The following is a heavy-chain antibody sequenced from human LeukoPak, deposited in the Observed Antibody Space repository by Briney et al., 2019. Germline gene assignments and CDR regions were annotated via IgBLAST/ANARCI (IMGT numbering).Heavy chain of an antibody. CDR3: AKDPDSGWYGDY. CDR1: GFTFSSYA. CDR2: ISGSGGST. J-gene: IGHJ4*02. D-gene: IGHD6-19*01. V-gene: IGHV3-23*01. Sequence: PGGSLRLSCAASGFTFSSYAMSWVRQAPGKGLEWVSTISGSGGSTYYADSVKGRFTISRDNSKNTLYLQINSLRAEDTAVYYCAKDPDSGWYGDYWGQGTLVTVSS.